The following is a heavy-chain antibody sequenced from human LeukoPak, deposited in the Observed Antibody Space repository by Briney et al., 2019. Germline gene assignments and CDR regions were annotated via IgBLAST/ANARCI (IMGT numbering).Heavy chain of an antibody. J-gene: IGHJ6*03. D-gene: IGHD2-2*02. Sequence: GGSLRLSCAASGFTFSSYGMHWVRQAPGKGLEWVAFIRFDGSNKYYADSVKGRFTISRDNSKNTLYLQMNSLRAEDTAVYYCAKSLGRYCSSTSCYTGLNYYYYMDVWGKGTTVTVSS. V-gene: IGHV3-30*02. CDR2: IRFDGSNK. CDR1: GFTFSSYG. CDR3: AKSLGRYCSSTSCYTGLNYYYYMDV.